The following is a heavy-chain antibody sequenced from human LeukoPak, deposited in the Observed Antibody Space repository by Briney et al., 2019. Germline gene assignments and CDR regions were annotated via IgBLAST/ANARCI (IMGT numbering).Heavy chain of an antibody. D-gene: IGHD6-13*01. J-gene: IGHJ3*02. CDR2: ISWNSGSI. V-gene: IGHV3-9*01. CDR1: GFTFDDYA. CDR3: AKDIDSSSWYFRAFDI. Sequence: TGGSLRLSCAASGFTFDDYAMHWVRQAPGKGLEWVSGISWNSGSIGYADSVKGRFTISRDNAKNSLYLQMNSLRAEDTALYYCAKDIDSSSWYFRAFDIRGQGTMVTVSS.